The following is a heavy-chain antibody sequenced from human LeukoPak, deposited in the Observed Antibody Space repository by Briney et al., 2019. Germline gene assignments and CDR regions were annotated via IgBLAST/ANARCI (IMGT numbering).Heavy chain of an antibody. CDR2: VYYSGTT. J-gene: IGHJ6*03. D-gene: IGHD3-22*01. CDR3: ARRRYYYDSSGYYYYYYMDV. Sequence: PSETLSLTCSVSGDSISLSFYYWGWIRQPPGKALEWIGSVYYSGTTSYNPSLKSRVTISVDMSKNHFSLRLRSVTAADTAVYYCARRRYYYDSSGYYYYYYMDVWGKGTTVTISS. CDR1: GDSISLSFYY. V-gene: IGHV4-39*02.